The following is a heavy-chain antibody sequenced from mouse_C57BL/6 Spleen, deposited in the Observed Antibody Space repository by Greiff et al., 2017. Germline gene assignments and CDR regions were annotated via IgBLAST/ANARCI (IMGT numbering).Heavy chain of an antibody. D-gene: IGHD2-3*01. CDR3: ASDGYLTWFAY. J-gene: IGHJ3*01. CDR1: GFTFSDYG. V-gene: IGHV5-17*01. Sequence: EVKLMESGGGLVKPGGSLKLSCAASGFTFSDYGMPWVRQAPEKGLEWVAYISSGSSTIYYADTVKGRFTISRDNAKTTLFLQMTRLRYEDTAMYYCASDGYLTWFAYWGQGTLVTVSA. CDR2: ISSGSSTI.